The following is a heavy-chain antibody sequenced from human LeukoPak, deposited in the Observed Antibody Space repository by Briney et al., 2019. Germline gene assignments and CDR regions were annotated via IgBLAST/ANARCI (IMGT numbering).Heavy chain of an antibody. Sequence: GRSLRLSCAASGFTFSSYGMHWVRQAPGKGLEWVAVISYDGSNKYYADSVKGRFTISRDNSKNTLYLQMNSLRAEDTAVYYCAKDRMAPVNGGGQGTPVTASS. D-gene: IGHD5-24*01. CDR1: GFTFSSYG. J-gene: IGHJ4*02. V-gene: IGHV3-30*18. CDR2: ISYDGSNK. CDR3: AKDRMAPVNG.